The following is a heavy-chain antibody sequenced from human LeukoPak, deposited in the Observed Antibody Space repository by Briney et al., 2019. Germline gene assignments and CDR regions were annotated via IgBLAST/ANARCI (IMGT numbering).Heavy chain of an antibody. Sequence: PSETLSLTCTVSGGSISSYYWSWFRQPPGKGLGGIGVIYYSGSANYNPSLKSRVTISVDTSKNQFSLKLSSVTAADTAVYYCARGPIHYGSGSYYILWYGMDVWGQGTTVTVSS. CDR1: GGSISSYY. V-gene: IGHV4-59*01. D-gene: IGHD3-10*01. CDR3: ARGPIHYGSGSYYILWYGMDV. J-gene: IGHJ6*02. CDR2: IYYSGSA.